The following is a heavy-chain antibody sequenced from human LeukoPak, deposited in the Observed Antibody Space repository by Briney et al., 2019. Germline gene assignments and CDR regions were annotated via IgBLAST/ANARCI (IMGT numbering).Heavy chain of an antibody. D-gene: IGHD3-22*01. CDR1: GYTFTGYY. CDR2: INPNSGGT. V-gene: IGHV1-2*02. Sequence: ASVKVSCKASGYTFTGYYMHWVRQAPGRGLEWMGWINPNSGGTNYAQKFQGRVTMTRDTSISTAYMELSRLRSDDTAVYYCARDVYDSSGYIDAFDIWGQGTMVTVSS. CDR3: ARDVYDSSGYIDAFDI. J-gene: IGHJ3*02.